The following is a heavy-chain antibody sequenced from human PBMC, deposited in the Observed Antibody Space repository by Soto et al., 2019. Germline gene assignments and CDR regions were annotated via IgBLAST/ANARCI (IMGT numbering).Heavy chain of an antibody. CDR1: AGSITSYY. V-gene: IGHV4-59*08. Sequence: SETLSLTWTVSAGSITSYYWSWIRQPPGKGLEWIGYVYFSGSSKYNPSLKSRITISVDRSKNQFSLKLNSMTAADTAVYYCARHNYGSGSTYFDYWGQGTLVTVSS. D-gene: IGHD3-10*01. CDR2: VYFSGSS. J-gene: IGHJ4*02. CDR3: ARHNYGSGSTYFDY.